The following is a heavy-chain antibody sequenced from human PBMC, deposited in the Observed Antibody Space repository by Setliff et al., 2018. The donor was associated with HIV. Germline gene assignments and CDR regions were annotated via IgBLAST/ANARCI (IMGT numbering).Heavy chain of an antibody. CDR1: GFTFSNYA. CDR3: ARDGTRLLAAMDV. Sequence: GGSLRLSCAASGFTFSNYAMTWVRQAPGKGLEWVSGISGSGDTTNYADSVKGRFTISRDNSKNTLYLQMNSLRAEDTAVYYCARDGTRLLAAMDVWGKGTTVTVSS. V-gene: IGHV3-23*01. CDR2: ISGSGDTT. J-gene: IGHJ6*03.